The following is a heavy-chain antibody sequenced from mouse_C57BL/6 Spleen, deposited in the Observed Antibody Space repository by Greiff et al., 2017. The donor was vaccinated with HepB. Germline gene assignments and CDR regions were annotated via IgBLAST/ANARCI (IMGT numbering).Heavy chain of an antibody. J-gene: IGHJ3*01. CDR3: ARCLYDYDVWFAY. V-gene: IGHV5-17*01. D-gene: IGHD2-4*01. CDR2: ISSGSSTI. CDR1: GFTFSDYG. Sequence: EVKLVESGGGLVKPGGSLKLSCAASGFTFSDYGMHWVRQAPEKGLEWVAYISSGSSTIYYADTVKGRFTISRDNAKNTLFLQMTSLRSEETALYYCARCLYDYDVWFAYWGQGTLVTVSA.